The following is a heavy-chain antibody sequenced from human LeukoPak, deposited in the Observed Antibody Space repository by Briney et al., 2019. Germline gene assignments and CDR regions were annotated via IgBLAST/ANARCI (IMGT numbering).Heavy chain of an antibody. CDR3: ARGGYNPHYFDY. CDR2: IYHSGST. D-gene: IGHD5-24*01. J-gene: IGHJ4*02. V-gene: IGHV4-30-2*01. CDR1: GGSISSGGYS. Sequence: SETLSLTCAVSGGSISSGGYSWSWIRQPPGKGLEWIGYIYHSGSTYYSPSLKSRVTVSVDRSKNQFSLKLSSVTAADTAVYYCARGGYNPHYFDYWGQGTLVTVSS.